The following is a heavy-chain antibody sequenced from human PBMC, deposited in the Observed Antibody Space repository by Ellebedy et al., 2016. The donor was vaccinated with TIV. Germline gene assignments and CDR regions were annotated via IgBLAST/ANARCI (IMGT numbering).Heavy chain of an antibody. CDR3: ASFDYDVEGYYGLDV. V-gene: IGHV4-59*01. CDR2: FFRGGDT. Sequence: SETLSLXXTVSGASISTYSWTWIRQPPGKGLEWMGYFFRGGDTNYNPSLESRVFMSIDTSRNQFSLSLSSVNAADTGLYFCASFDYDVEGYYGLDVWGQGTTVTVSS. J-gene: IGHJ6*02. D-gene: IGHD3-16*01. CDR1: GASISTYS.